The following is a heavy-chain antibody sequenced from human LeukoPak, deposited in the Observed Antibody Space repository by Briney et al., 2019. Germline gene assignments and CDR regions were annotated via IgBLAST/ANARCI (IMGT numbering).Heavy chain of an antibody. Sequence: ASVKVSCKASGYTFTSYDINWVRQATGQGLEWMGWMNSNSGNTGYAQKFQGRVTMTRNTSISTAYMELSSLRSEDTAVYYCARRKITGIGFDPWGQGTLVTVSS. J-gene: IGHJ5*02. CDR2: MNSNSGNT. V-gene: IGHV1-8*01. CDR1: GYTFTSYD. D-gene: IGHD3-10*01. CDR3: ARRKITGIGFDP.